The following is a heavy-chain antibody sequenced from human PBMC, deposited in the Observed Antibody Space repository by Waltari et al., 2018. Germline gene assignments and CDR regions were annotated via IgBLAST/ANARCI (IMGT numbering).Heavy chain of an antibody. D-gene: IGHD6-19*01. CDR2: IYGGGNT. Sequence: EVQLVESGGNLIQPGGSLRLSCAASGFTVRTNFISWVRQAPGKGVEWVSIIYGGGNTYYAGSVKCRFTISRDNYKNMVYLEMNSLRAEDTAVYYCAKQSPSYTRGWYPLESWGPGTLVTVSP. CDR1: GFTVRTNF. J-gene: IGHJ4*02. CDR3: AKQSPSYTRGWYPLES. V-gene: IGHV3-53*01.